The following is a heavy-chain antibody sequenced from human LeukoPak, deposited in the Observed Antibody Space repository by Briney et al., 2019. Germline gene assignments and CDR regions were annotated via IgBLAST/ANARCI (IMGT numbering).Heavy chain of an antibody. J-gene: IGHJ4*02. D-gene: IGHD1-26*01. CDR2: INHSGST. V-gene: IGHV4-34*01. CDR3: ARGSPGGSYYNY. Sequence: SETLPLTCAVYGGSFSGYYWSWIRQPPGKGLEWIGEINHSGSTNYNPSLKSRVTISVDTSKNQFSLKLSSVTAADTAVYYCARGSPGGSYYNYWGQGTLVTVSS. CDR1: GGSFSGYY.